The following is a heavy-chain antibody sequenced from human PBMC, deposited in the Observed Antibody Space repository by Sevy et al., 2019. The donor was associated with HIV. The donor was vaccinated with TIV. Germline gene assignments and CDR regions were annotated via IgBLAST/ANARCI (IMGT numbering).Heavy chain of an antibody. CDR3: AGDHRIMITFGGVIVHDAFDI. Sequence: LSLTCAASGFTFSSYGMHWVRQAPGKGLEWVAVIWYDGSNKYYADSVKGRFTISRDNSKNTLYLQMNSLMAEDTAGYYCAGDHRIMITFGGVIVHDAFDIWGQGTMVTVSS. CDR2: IWYDGSNK. V-gene: IGHV3-33*01. CDR1: GFTFSSYG. D-gene: IGHD3-16*02. J-gene: IGHJ3*02.